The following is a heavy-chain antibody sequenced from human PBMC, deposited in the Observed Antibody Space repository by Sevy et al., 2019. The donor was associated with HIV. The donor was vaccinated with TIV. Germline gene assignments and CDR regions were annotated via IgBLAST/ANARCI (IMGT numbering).Heavy chain of an antibody. Sequence: ASVKVSCKASGYTFTGYYMHWVRQAPGQGLEWMGWINPNSGGTNYAQKFQGRVTMTRDTSISTAYMELSRLRSDDTAMYYCARERLGFREYYYYGMDVWGQGTTVTVSS. CDR2: INPNSGGT. D-gene: IGHD3-10*01. CDR3: ARERLGFREYYYYGMDV. J-gene: IGHJ6*02. V-gene: IGHV1-2*02. CDR1: GYTFTGYY.